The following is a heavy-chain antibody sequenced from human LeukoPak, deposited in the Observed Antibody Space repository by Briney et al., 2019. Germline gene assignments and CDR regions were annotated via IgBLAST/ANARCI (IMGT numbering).Heavy chain of an antibody. CDR2: ISGSSSYI. D-gene: IGHD6-13*01. V-gene: IGHV3-21*04. CDR1: GFPFSSYF. J-gene: IGHJ4*02. CDR3: AKDQGGSSWYLDY. Sequence: GGSLRLSCAASGFPFSSYFMNWVRQAPGKGLEWVSSISGSSSYIYDADSVKGRFTISRDNAKNSLYLQMNSLRAEDTAVYYCAKDQGGSSWYLDYWGQGTLVTVSS.